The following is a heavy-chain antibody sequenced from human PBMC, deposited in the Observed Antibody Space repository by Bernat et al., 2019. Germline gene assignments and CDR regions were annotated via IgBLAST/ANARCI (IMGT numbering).Heavy chain of an antibody. CDR1: GFTFSNAW. CDR3: IRDAARRQEAGTGY. J-gene: IGHJ4*02. Sequence: EVQLVESGGALVKPGGSLRLSCVVSGFTFSNAWMNWVRQAPGKGLEWVARIRRKADGEATDYAAPVKGRFTISREDPKNTLYLELNSLKSEDTAVYYCIRDAARRQEAGTGYWGQGTQVTVSS. V-gene: IGHV3-15*02. CDR2: IRRKADGEAT. D-gene: IGHD6-19*01.